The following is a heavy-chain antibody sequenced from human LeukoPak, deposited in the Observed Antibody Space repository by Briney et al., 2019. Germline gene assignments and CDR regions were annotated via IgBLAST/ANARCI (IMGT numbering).Heavy chain of an antibody. CDR3: ARDKSLGYCSSTSCYLFDP. CDR2: IWYDGSNK. Sequence: GGSLRLSCAASGFTFSSYGMHWVRQAPGKGLEWVAVIWYDGSNKYYADSVKGRFTISRDNSKNTLYLQMNSLRAEDTAVYYCARDKSLGYCSSTSCYLFDPWGQGTLVTVSP. CDR1: GFTFSSYG. V-gene: IGHV3-33*01. J-gene: IGHJ5*02. D-gene: IGHD2-2*01.